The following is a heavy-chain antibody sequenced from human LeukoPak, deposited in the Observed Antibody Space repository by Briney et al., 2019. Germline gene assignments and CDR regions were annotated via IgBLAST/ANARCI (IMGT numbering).Heavy chain of an antibody. CDR2: IYYSGNT. V-gene: IGHV4-59*01. CDR1: GGSFSGYY. J-gene: IGHJ4*02. CDR3: ARDFGGTDY. Sequence: PSETLSLTCAVYGGSFSGYYWSWIRQPPGKGLEWIGYIYYSGNTNYNPSLKSRVTISVDTSKNQFSLKLTSVTAADTAVYYCARDFGGTDYWGQGTLVTVSS. D-gene: IGHD3-10*01.